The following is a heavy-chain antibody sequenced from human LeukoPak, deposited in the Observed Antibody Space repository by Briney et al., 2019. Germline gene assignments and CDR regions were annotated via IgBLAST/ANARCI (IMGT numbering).Heavy chain of an antibody. CDR1: GFTFSGYA. Sequence: GGSLRLSCAASGFTFSGYAMSWVRQAPGKGLEWVSAISGGDGSTHYADSVKGRFTISRDNSKNTLYLQMNSLRADDTAVYYCAKACQRLQLACMDVWGQGTTVTVSS. CDR3: AKACQRLQLACMDV. V-gene: IGHV3-23*01. D-gene: IGHD6-25*01. CDR2: ISGGDGST. J-gene: IGHJ6*02.